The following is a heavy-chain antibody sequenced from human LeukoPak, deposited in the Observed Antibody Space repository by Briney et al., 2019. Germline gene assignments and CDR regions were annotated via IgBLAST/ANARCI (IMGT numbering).Heavy chain of an antibody. CDR3: ARSTRTSRKFDP. D-gene: IGHD1-26*01. CDR1: GYSISSGYY. CDR2: INWNGGST. J-gene: IGHJ5*02. V-gene: IGHV3-20*04. Sequence: ETLSLTCAVSGYSISSGYYWGWIRQPPGKGLEWVSGINWNGGSTGYADSVKGRFTISRDNAKNSLYLQMNSLRAEDTALYYCARSTRTSRKFDPWGQGTLVTVSS.